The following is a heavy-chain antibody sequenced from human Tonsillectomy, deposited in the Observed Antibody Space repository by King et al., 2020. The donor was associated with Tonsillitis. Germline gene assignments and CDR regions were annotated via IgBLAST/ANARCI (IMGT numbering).Heavy chain of an antibody. V-gene: IGHV1-18*01. CDR2: VSAYNGIT. D-gene: IGHD3-10*01. CDR1: GYTFTSYG. Sequence: LVQSGPEVKKPGASVKVSCQASGYTFTSYGFSWVRPAPGQGLEWMGWVSAYNGITNYVQKFQGRVSMTTDASTSTAYMELRSLRSDDTAVYYCARDRGSTLVRGVIRPLGYWGQGSLVTVSS. CDR3: ARDRGSTLVRGVIRPLGY. J-gene: IGHJ4*02.